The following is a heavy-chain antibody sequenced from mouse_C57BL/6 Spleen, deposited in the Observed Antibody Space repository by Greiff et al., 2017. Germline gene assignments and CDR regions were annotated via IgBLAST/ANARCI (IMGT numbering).Heavy chain of an antibody. D-gene: IGHD3-2*02. J-gene: IGHJ2*01. Sequence: VQLQQSGAELARPGASVKLSCKASGYTFTSYGISWVKQRTGQGLEWIGEIYPRSGNTYYNEKFKGKATLTADKSSSTAYMELRSLTSEDSAVYFCARSRNSSGYEDYWGQGTTLTVSS. CDR3: ARSRNSSGYEDY. CDR2: IYPRSGNT. V-gene: IGHV1-81*01. CDR1: GYTFTSYG.